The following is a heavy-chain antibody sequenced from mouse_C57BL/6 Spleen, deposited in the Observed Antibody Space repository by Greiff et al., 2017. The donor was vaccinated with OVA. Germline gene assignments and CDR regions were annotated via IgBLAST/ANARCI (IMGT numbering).Heavy chain of an antibody. CDR2: INPGSGGT. CDR1: GYAFTNYL. Sequence: QVQLQQSGAELVRPGTSVKVSCKASGYAFTNYLIQWVKQRPGQGLEWIGVINPGSGGTNYNEKFKGKATLTADKSSSTAYMQLSSLTSEDSAVYFVARGGDYYGNSYAVDYWGQGTTLTVSA. J-gene: IGHJ2*01. V-gene: IGHV1-54*01. D-gene: IGHD1-1*01. CDR3: ARGGDYYGNSYAVDY.